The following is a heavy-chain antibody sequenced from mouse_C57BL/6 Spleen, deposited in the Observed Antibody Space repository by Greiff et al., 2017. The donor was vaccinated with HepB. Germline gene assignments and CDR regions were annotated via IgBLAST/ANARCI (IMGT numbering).Heavy chain of an antibody. Sequence: EVQLVESGGGLVKPGGSLKLSCAASGFTFSSYTMSWVRQTPEKRLEWVATISGGGGNTYYPDSVKGRFTISRDNAKNTLYLQMSSLRSEDTALYYCARQRTVVAPYAMDYWGQGTSVTVSS. D-gene: IGHD1-1*01. V-gene: IGHV5-9*01. J-gene: IGHJ4*01. CDR1: GFTFSSYT. CDR3: ARQRTVVAPYAMDY. CDR2: ISGGGGNT.